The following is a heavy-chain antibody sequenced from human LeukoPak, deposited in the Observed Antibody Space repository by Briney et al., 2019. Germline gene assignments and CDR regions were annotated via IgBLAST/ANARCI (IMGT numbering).Heavy chain of an antibody. CDR1: GGSISSYY. CDR3: ARRDSTYWYFDV. D-gene: IGHD2/OR15-2a*01. J-gene: IGHJ2*01. Sequence: KPSETLSLTCTVSGGSISSYYWSWIRQPPRKGLEWIGYIYYSGSTNYNPSLKSRVTISVDTSKNQFSLKLSSVTAADTAVYYCARRDSTYWYFDVWGRGTLVTVSS. V-gene: IGHV4-59*01. CDR2: IYYSGST.